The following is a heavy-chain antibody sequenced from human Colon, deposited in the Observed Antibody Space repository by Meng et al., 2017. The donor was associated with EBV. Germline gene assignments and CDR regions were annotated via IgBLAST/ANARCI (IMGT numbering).Heavy chain of an antibody. CDR3: AHGTVMSGYEYYFDY. D-gene: IGHD5-12*01. J-gene: IGHJ4*02. V-gene: IGHV2-5*02. CDR2: IYCDGDK. Sequence: QITLKESGPTLAKPTXTLTLTXPFSGFSLNTQGVNVAWIRQPPGKALKWLALIYCDGDKRYSRSLQSSITITKDTSKKQVVLTMTNLDPVDTASYYCAHGTVMSGYEYYFDYWGQGTLVNVSS. CDR1: GFSLNTQGVN.